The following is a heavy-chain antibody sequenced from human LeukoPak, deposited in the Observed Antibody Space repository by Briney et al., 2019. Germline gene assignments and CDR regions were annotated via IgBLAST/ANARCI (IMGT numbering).Heavy chain of an antibody. V-gene: IGHV4-28*06. Sequence: SETLSLTCAVPGYAMSSSNWWGWIRQPPGEELEWIGYIYYSGNTDYNPSLKSRVTMSIHTSKNQFSLKLTSVSALDTAVYYCTGGGSYYWAPDYWGQGTLVTVSS. CDR3: TGGGSYYWAPDY. CDR1: GYAMSSSNW. D-gene: IGHD3-10*01. J-gene: IGHJ4*02. CDR2: IYYSGNT.